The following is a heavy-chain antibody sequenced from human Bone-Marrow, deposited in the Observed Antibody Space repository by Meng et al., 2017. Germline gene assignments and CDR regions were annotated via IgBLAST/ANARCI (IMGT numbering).Heavy chain of an antibody. CDR3: ARSSVKWLVNGPDY. V-gene: IGHV3-23*01. Sequence: GESLKISCAASGFTFSSYAMSWVRQAPGKGPEWVSAISGSGGSTSYADSVKGRFTISRDNAKNSLYLQMNSLRAEDTAVYYCARSSVKWLVNGPDYWGQGTLVTVSS. J-gene: IGHJ4*02. CDR1: GFTFSSYA. D-gene: IGHD6-19*01. CDR2: ISGSGGST.